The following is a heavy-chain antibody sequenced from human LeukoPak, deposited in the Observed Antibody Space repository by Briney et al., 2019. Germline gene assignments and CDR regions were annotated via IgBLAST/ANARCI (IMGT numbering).Heavy chain of an antibody. J-gene: IGHJ4*02. D-gene: IGHD3-22*01. Sequence: GGSLRLSCAASGFTVSSNYMSWVRQAPGKGLEWVSGIYSGGSSDYADSVKGRFTISRDNSKNTLYLQINSLRAEDTAVYYCAIGSPMTRRFFDYWGQGTLVTVSS. CDR2: IYSGGSS. CDR1: GFTVSSNY. V-gene: IGHV3-66*01. CDR3: AIGSPMTRRFFDY.